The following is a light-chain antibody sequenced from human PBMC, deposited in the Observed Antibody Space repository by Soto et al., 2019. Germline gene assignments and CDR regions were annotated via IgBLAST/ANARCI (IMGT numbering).Light chain of an antibody. CDR3: QQYGTSLYT. Sequence: EIVLTQSPGTLSLSPGERATLSCRASQSFSRSYFAWYQQKPGQDPRLLIYGPSRIAPGIPDTSSGSACGSGFTLTINGLEPGAFAVYDCQQYGTSLYTFGQGTKLEIK. CDR2: GPS. CDR1: QSFSRSY. V-gene: IGKV3-20*01. J-gene: IGKJ2*01.